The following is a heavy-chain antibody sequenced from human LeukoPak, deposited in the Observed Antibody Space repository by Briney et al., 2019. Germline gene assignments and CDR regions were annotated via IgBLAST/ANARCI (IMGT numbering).Heavy chain of an antibody. CDR2: IYHSGST. CDR1: GGSIKSNNW. Sequence: SETLSLTCAVSGGSIKSNNWWSWVRQPPGKGLEWIGEIYHSGSTNYNPSLESRVTISVDTSKNQFSLKLSSVTAADTAVYYCARHPQLDYWGQGTLVTVSS. V-gene: IGHV4-4*02. J-gene: IGHJ4*02. CDR3: ARHPQLDY.